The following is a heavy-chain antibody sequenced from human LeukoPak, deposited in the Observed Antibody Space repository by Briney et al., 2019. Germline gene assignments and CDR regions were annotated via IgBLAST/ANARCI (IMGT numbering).Heavy chain of an antibody. CDR2: INPSGGST. V-gene: IGHV1-46*01. D-gene: IGHD2-2*01. CDR3: ARSVVSGDY. Sequence: ASVKVSCKASGYTFTNYYIHWVRQTPGQGHEWMGIINPSGGSTIYAQKFQGRVTMTRDTSTSTVYMELSSLRSDDTAVYYCARSVVSGDYWGQGTLVTVSS. CDR1: GYTFTNYY. J-gene: IGHJ4*02.